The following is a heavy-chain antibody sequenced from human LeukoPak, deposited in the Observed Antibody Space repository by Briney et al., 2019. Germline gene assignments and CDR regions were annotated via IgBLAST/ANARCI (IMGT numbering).Heavy chain of an antibody. Sequence: GGSLRLSCAVSGFTFSDYDMHWVRQATGKGLEWVSAIDTAGDTYYTGSVKGRFTISRENAKNSLYLQMNSLRAGDTAVYYCARVAKERVGGVYYFDYWGQGTLVTVSS. CDR2: IDTAGDT. CDR3: ARVAKERVGGVYYFDY. D-gene: IGHD1-1*01. CDR1: GFTFSDYD. V-gene: IGHV3-13*01. J-gene: IGHJ4*02.